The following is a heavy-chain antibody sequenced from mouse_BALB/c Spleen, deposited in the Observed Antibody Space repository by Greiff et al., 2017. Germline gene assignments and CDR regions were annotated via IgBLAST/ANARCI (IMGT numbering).Heavy chain of an antibody. CDR3: ARAPLTGHFDY. CDR2: ISSGGSYT. CDR1: GFTFSSYG. J-gene: IGHJ2*01. V-gene: IGHV5-6*01. Sequence: EVKLVESGGDLVKPGGSLKLSCAASGFTFSSYGMSWVRQTPDKRLEWVATISSGGSYTYYPDSVKGRFTISRDNAKNTLYLQMSSLKSEDTAMYYCARAPLTGHFDYWGQGTTLTVSS. D-gene: IGHD4-1*01.